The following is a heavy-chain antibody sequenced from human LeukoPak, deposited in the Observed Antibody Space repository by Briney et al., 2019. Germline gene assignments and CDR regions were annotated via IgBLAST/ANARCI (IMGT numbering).Heavy chain of an antibody. J-gene: IGHJ4*02. CDR3: ARAGEIRPRSRGSGSYFVGFWYFDY. Sequence: PSETLSLTCTVSGASIRSGPYYWRWIRQPPGKGLEWIGYIYYSGSTNYNPSLKSRVTISVDTSKNQFSLKLSSVTAADTAVYYCARAGEIRPRSRGSGSYFVGFWYFDYWGQGTLVTVSS. V-gene: IGHV4-61*01. CDR1: GASIRSGPYY. CDR2: IYYSGST. D-gene: IGHD3-10*01.